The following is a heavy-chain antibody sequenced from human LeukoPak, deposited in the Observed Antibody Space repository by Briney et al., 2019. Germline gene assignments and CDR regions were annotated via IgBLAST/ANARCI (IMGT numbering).Heavy chain of an antibody. D-gene: IGHD3-22*01. CDR1: GYSFSSYW. Sequence: GESLKISCKGSGYSFSSYWIGWVRQMPGKGLEWMGITYPADSDTTYSPSFQGQVTISADKSISTAYLQWSSLEASDTAMYYCGTQGGDSSGPQWAYWGLGTLVTVSS. J-gene: IGHJ4*02. V-gene: IGHV5-51*01. CDR2: TYPADSDT. CDR3: GTQGGDSSGPQWAY.